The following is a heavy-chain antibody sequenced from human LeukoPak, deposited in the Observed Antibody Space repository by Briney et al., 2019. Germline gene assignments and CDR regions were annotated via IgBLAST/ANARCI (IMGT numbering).Heavy chain of an antibody. Sequence: GGSLRLSCAASGFTFSSYAMSWVRQAPGKGLEWVSAISGSGGSTYYADSVKGRFTISRDNSKNTLYLQMSSLRAEDTAVYYCAKDALVGYYDSSGYDAFDIWGQGTMVTVSS. J-gene: IGHJ3*02. CDR3: AKDALVGYYDSSGYDAFDI. D-gene: IGHD3-22*01. CDR2: ISGSGGST. V-gene: IGHV3-23*01. CDR1: GFTFSSYA.